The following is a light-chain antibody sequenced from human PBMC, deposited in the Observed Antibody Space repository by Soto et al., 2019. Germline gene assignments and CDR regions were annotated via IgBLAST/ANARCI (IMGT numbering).Light chain of an antibody. Sequence: QSALTQPASVSGSPGQSITISCTGTSSDIGGYNYVSWYQQHPDKAPKLMIYEVSNRPSGVSNRFSGSKSGNTASLTISGLQAEDEADYYCSSYTSSSILLFGGGTKLTVL. J-gene: IGLJ2*01. CDR2: EVS. CDR1: SSDIGGYNY. V-gene: IGLV2-14*01. CDR3: SSYTSSSILL.